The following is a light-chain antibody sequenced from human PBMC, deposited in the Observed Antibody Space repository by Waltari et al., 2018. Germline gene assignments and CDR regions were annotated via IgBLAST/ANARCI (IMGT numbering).Light chain of an antibody. CDR1: QTVNSW. V-gene: IGKV1-5*03. CDR3: QQYNSYLYT. Sequence: DIQMTQSPSTLSASMGDRVTITCRASQTVNSWLAWYQQKPGQAPKLLIYKTSALESGVPSRFRGSGSGTEFTLTISSLQPDDFATYYCQQYNSYLYTFGQGTNLEI. CDR2: KTS. J-gene: IGKJ2*01.